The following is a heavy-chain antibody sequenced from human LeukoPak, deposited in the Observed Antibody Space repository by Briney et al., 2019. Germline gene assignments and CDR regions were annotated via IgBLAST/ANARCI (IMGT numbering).Heavy chain of an antibody. CDR3: AKEGDGSRGDVIEYYFDY. CDR1: GYTFSSYG. CDR2: IWYDGGNK. V-gene: IGHV3-33*06. Sequence: GGSLRLSCAASGYTFSSYGMHWVRQAPGKGLEWVAVIWYDGGNKYYADSLKGRVTISRDTSENTVYLQMRSLRFEDTAVYCCAKEGDGSRGDVIEYYFDYWGQGTLVTVSS. D-gene: IGHD6-19*01. J-gene: IGHJ4*02.